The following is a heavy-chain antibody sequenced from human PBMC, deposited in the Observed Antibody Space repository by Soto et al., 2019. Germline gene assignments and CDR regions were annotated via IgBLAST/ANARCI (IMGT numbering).Heavy chain of an antibody. Sequence: GGSLRLSCAASGSTFSSYWMHWVRQAPGKGLVWVSRINSDGSSTSYADSVKGRFTISRDNAKNTLYLQMNSLRAEDTAVYYCARDPIAVAGPHYWGQGTLVTVSS. CDR2: INSDGSST. J-gene: IGHJ4*02. CDR1: GSTFSSYW. CDR3: ARDPIAVAGPHY. V-gene: IGHV3-74*01. D-gene: IGHD6-19*01.